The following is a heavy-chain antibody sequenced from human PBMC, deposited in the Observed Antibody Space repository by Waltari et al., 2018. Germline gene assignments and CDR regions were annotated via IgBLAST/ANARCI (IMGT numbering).Heavy chain of an antibody. CDR2: IYHSGST. CDR1: GYSISSGYY. CDR3: IHLGYCSSTSCHHTY. J-gene: IGHJ4*02. Sequence: QVQLQESGPGLVKPSETLSLTCAVSGYSISSGYYWGWIRQPPGKGLEWIGSIYHSGSTYYNPALKSRVTISVDTSKNQFSLKLSSVTAADTAVYYCIHLGYCSSTSCHHTYWGQGTLVTVSS. D-gene: IGHD2-2*01. V-gene: IGHV4-38-2*01.